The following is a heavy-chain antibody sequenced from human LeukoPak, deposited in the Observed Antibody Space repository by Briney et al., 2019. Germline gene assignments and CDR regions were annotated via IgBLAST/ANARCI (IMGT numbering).Heavy chain of an antibody. D-gene: IGHD1-14*01. CDR3: ASWVGPSYNDY. J-gene: IGHJ4*02. CDR1: GYTFTSYG. CDR2: ISGYNGNT. Sequence: AASVKVSCKASGYTFTSYGFSWVRQAPGQGLEWMGWISGYNGNTHYAQRFQGRVTMTTDTSTSTAYMELRSLRSDDTAMYYCASWVGPSYNDYWGQGTLVTVSS. V-gene: IGHV1-18*01.